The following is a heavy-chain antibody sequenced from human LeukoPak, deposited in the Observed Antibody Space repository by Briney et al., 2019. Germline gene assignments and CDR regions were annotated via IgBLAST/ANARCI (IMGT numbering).Heavy chain of an antibody. J-gene: IGHJ4*02. CDR3: ARGRDYGDYGALDY. CDR1: GGSCSGYY. V-gene: IGHV4-34*01. CDR2: LNHSGST. D-gene: IGHD4-17*01. Sequence: PSENLSLTCAVYGGSCSGYYWSWLRQPPGQGLVWMGELNHSGSTNYNPSLKSRVTISVDTSKNQFSLKLSSVTAADTAVYYCARGRDYGDYGALDYWGQGTLVTVSS.